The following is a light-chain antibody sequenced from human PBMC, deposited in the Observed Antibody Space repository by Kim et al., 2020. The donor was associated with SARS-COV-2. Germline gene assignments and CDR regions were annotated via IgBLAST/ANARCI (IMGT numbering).Light chain of an antibody. CDR3: VQDYNYPPT. CDR2: AAS. CDR1: QGIRND. Sequence: AIQMTQSPSSLSASVGDRVTITCRASQGIRNDLGWYQQKPEKAPKLLIYAASSLQSGVPSRFSGSGSGTDFTLTISSLQPEDFATYYCVQDYNYPPTFGQGTKLEI. V-gene: IGKV1-6*01. J-gene: IGKJ2*01.